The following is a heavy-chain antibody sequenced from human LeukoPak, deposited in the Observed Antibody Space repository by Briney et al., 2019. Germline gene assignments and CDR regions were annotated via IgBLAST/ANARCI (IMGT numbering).Heavy chain of an antibody. Sequence: ASVTVSCKASGGTFSSYAISWVRQAPGQGLEWMGGIIPIFGTANYAQKFQGRVTITADESTSTAYMELSSLRSEDTAVYYCARGRKVRGVIIRSYYYYGMDVWGQGTTVTVSS. CDR2: IIPIFGTA. D-gene: IGHD3-10*01. J-gene: IGHJ6*02. CDR3: ARGRKVRGVIIRSYYYYGMDV. CDR1: GGTFSSYA. V-gene: IGHV1-69*13.